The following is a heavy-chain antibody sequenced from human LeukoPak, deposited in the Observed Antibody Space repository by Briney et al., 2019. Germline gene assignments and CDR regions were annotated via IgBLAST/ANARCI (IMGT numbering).Heavy chain of an antibody. CDR2: ISSSSSYI. CDR1: GFTFSDYY. J-gene: IGHJ3*02. CDR3: ARDRGADAFDI. Sequence: GGSLRLSCAASGFTFSDYYMSWVRQAPGKGLEWVSSISSSSSYIYYADSVKGRFTISRDNAKNSLYLQMNSLRAEDTAVYYCARDRGADAFDIWGQGTMVTVSS. V-gene: IGHV3-21*01. D-gene: IGHD3-10*01.